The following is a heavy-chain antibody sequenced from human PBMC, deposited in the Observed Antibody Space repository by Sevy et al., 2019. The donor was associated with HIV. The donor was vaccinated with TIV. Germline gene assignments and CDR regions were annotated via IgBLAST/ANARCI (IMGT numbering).Heavy chain of an antibody. Sequence: GGSLRLSCAASGFTFSNYWMSWVRQAPGKGLEWVANIKQDGSEKYYVDSVKGRFSMSRDNAKSSLYLQMNSLRDEDTAVYHCARGGSTSWYGGDFDYWGQGTLVTVSS. CDR1: GFTFSNYW. CDR2: IKQDGSEK. CDR3: ARGGSTSWYGGDFDY. J-gene: IGHJ4*02. D-gene: IGHD6-13*01. V-gene: IGHV3-7*01.